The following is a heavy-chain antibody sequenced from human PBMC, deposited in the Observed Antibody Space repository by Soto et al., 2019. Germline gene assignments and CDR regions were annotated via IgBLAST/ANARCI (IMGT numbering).Heavy chain of an antibody. CDR3: ARDSCSGGSCFFFDC. CDR2: INPNSGNT. D-gene: IGHD2-15*01. Sequence: ASVKVSCKASRYTFTSYDINWVRQATGQGLEWMGWINPNSGNTGYAQKFQGRLSMTRSTSINTAYMELSSLTSDDTAVYYCARDSCSGGSCFFFDCWGLGTLVSVSS. J-gene: IGHJ4*02. V-gene: IGHV1-8*01. CDR1: RYTFTSYD.